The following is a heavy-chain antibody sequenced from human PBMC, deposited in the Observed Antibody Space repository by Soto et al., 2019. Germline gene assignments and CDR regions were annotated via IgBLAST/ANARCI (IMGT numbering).Heavy chain of an antibody. CDR2: ISGSGGST. V-gene: IGHV3-23*01. CDR3: AKGAVPTTPVPLFDY. D-gene: IGHD1-1*01. Sequence: PWGSLRLSCAASGFTFISYAISFFRHSALKGLEWVSAISGSGGSTYYADSVKGRFTISRDNSKNTLYLQMNSLRAEDTAVYYCAKGAVPTTPVPLFDYWGQGTLVTVSS. CDR1: GFTFISYA. J-gene: IGHJ4*02.